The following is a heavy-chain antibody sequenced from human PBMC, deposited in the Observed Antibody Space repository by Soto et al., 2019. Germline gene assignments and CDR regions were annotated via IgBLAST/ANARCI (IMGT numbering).Heavy chain of an antibody. CDR1: GFTFSSHT. CDR3: ARVFGYCSGGACSSLDS. Sequence: EVQLVESGGGLVKPGGSLRLSCAASGFTFSSHTMNWVRQAPGKGLEWVSSISSSSTYIYYADSVKGRFTISRDNAKNSMYQEMNSLRAEDTAVYYCARVFGYCSGGACSSLDSWGQGTLVTVSS. J-gene: IGHJ4*02. D-gene: IGHD2-15*01. CDR2: ISSSSTYI. V-gene: IGHV3-21*01.